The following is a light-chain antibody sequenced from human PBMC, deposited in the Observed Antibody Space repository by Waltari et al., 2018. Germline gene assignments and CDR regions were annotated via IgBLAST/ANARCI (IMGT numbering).Light chain of an antibody. V-gene: IGKV3-11*01. Sequence: EIVLTQSPATLHLSPGERATLSCRASQSVSSYLAWYQQKPGQAPRLLIYDASNRATGIPARFSGSGSGTDFTLTISSLEPEDFAVYYCQQRSNWPITFGQGTRLEIK. CDR2: DAS. CDR1: QSVSSY. CDR3: QQRSNWPIT. J-gene: IGKJ5*01.